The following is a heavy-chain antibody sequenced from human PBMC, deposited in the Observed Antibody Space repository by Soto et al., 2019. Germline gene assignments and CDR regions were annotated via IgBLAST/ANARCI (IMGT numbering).Heavy chain of an antibody. Sequence: QVQLVESGGGVVQPGRSLRLSCAASGFTFSNSGMHWVRQAPGKGLEWVAVISYDGSNRYYADSVRGRFTISRDNSNNTLCLQMNSLRAEDTAVYYCAKDAYSSSSGPEYFHHWGQGTLVTVSS. J-gene: IGHJ1*01. D-gene: IGHD6-6*01. V-gene: IGHV3-30*18. CDR2: ISYDGSNR. CDR3: AKDAYSSSSGPEYFHH. CDR1: GFTFSNSG.